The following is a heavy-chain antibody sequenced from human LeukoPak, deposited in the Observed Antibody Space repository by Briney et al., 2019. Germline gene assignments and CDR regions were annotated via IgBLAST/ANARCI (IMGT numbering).Heavy chain of an antibody. CDR3: ARGSDSDYDFWSGPVDY. CDR1: GGTFSSYA. J-gene: IGHJ4*02. V-gene: IGHV1-69*04. CDR2: IIPILGIA. D-gene: IGHD3-3*01. Sequence: GSSVKVSCKASGGTFSSYAISWVRQAPGQGLEWMGRIIPILGIANYAQKFQGRVTITADKSTSTAYMELSSLRSEDTAVYSCARGSDSDYDFWSGPVDYWGQGTLVTVSS.